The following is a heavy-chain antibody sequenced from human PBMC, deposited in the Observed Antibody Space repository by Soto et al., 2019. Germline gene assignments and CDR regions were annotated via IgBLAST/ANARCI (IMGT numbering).Heavy chain of an antibody. J-gene: IGHJ4*02. CDR1: GFTFSNYA. D-gene: IGHD3-22*01. Sequence: PGGSLRLSCAASGFTFSNYAMSWVRLAPGKGLEWVSAISGSGGSTYYADSVKGRFTISRDNSKNTLYLQMNSLRAEDTAVYYCAKELKYYYDSSGYYYYWGQGTLVTVPQ. V-gene: IGHV3-23*01. CDR3: AKELKYYYDSSGYYYY. CDR2: ISGSGGST.